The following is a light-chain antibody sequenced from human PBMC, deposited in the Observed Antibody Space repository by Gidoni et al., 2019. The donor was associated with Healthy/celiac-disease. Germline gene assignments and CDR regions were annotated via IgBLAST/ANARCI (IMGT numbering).Light chain of an antibody. CDR1: AVPKKY. Sequence: SYALTQPPSVSVSPGQTARITCPGDAVPKKYAYWYQRKSGQAPVLVIYENSKRPSGIPERFSGSSSGTMATLTISGAQVEDEADYYCYSKDSSGNHRVFGGGTKLTVL. CDR3: YSKDSSGNHRV. J-gene: IGLJ2*01. CDR2: ENS. V-gene: IGLV3-10*01.